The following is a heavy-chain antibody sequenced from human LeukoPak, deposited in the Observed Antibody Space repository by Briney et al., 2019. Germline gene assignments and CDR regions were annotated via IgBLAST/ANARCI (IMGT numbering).Heavy chain of an antibody. D-gene: IGHD3-22*01. Sequence: SVKVSCKASGGTFSSYAISWVRPAPGQGLEWMGSIIPILGIANYAQKFQGRVTITADKSTSTAYMELSSLRSEDTAVYYCARDLTNYYDSSGYYYVGDYWGQGTLVTVSS. V-gene: IGHV1-69*04. CDR1: GGTFSSYA. J-gene: IGHJ4*02. CDR2: IIPILGIA. CDR3: ARDLTNYYDSSGYYYVGDY.